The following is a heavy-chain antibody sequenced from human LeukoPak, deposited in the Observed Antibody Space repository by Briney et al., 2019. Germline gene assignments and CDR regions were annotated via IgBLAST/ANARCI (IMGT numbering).Heavy chain of an antibody. J-gene: IGHJ4*02. D-gene: IGHD2-2*01. CDR1: GASISSSTYY. Sequence: SETLSLTCTVSGASISSSTYYWGWIRQPPGKGLEWIGSIYYTGHTYYSPCLKSRLTISVDASKNQFSLKLSSVTAADTAMYYCARLLPSAMGGDYWGQGTLVTVSS. V-gene: IGHV4-39*01. CDR2: IYYTGHT. CDR3: ARLLPSAMGGDY.